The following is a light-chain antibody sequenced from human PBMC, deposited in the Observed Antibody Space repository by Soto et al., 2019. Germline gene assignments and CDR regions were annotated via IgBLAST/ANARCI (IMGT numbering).Light chain of an antibody. J-gene: IGKJ1*01. CDR2: AAS. V-gene: IGKV1-27*01. Sequence: DIQMTQSPSSLSASVGDRVTITCRASQGISNYLAWYRQKPGKVPKLLIYAASTLQSGVPSRFSGSGSGTDFTLTISSLQPEDVATYYCQKYNSAPPGTFGQGTKVEIK. CDR3: QKYNSAPPGT. CDR1: QGISNY.